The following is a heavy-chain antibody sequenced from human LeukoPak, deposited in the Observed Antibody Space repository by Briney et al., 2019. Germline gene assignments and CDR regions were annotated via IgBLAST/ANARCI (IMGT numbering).Heavy chain of an antibody. CDR3: ARDGTPHYTTGWVFFDY. V-gene: IGHV3-43*02. CDR2: ISGDGGST. D-gene: IGHD6-25*01. J-gene: IGHJ4*02. Sequence: GGSLRLSCAASGFTFDDYAMHWVRQAPGKGLEWVSLISGDGGSTYYADSVKGRFTISRDNAENSLYLQMNSLRAEDTAVYYWARDGTPHYTTGWVFFDYWGQGTLVTVSS. CDR1: GFTFDDYA.